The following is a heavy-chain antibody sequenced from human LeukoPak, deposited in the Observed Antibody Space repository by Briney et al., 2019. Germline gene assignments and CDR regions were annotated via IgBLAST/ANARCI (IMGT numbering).Heavy chain of an antibody. D-gene: IGHD3-9*01. Sequence: PSETLSLTCAVYGGSFSGYYWSWIRQPPGKGLEWIGEINHSGSTNYNPSLESRVTISVDTSKNQFSLKLSSVTAADTAVYYCARGRLYYDILTGYYKSYYFDYWGQGTLVTVSS. CDR3: ARGRLYYDILTGYYKSYYFDY. CDR1: GGSFSGYY. CDR2: INHSGST. V-gene: IGHV4-34*01. J-gene: IGHJ4*02.